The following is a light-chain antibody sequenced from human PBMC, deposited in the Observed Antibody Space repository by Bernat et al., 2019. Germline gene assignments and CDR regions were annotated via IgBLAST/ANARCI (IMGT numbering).Light chain of an antibody. CDR2: YTS. J-gene: IGKJ1*01. CDR1: QAIDTY. V-gene: IGKV1-39*01. Sequence: DIQMTQSPSSLSASVGDRVTITCRASQAIDTYLNWYQQKPGQGPNLLIYYTSGHKRGVPSRFRGSGSGTEFTLTINNIQPEDFATYVCQQSYSLPPTFGQGTKVEF. CDR3: QQSYSLPPT.